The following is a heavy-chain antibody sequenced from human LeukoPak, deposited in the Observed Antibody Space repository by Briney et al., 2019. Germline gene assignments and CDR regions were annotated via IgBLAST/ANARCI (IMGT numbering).Heavy chain of an antibody. CDR3: TRLAGGDAFDI. D-gene: IGHD2-15*01. CDR2: IRSKANGYTT. Sequence: GGSLRLSCAASGFTFSGSAMHWVRQAPGKGLEWVGRIRSKANGYTTAYGASVKGRFTISRDDLKRTTYVQMKSLKIEDTAVYYCTRLAGGDAFDIWGPGTMVTVSS. V-gene: IGHV3-73*01. J-gene: IGHJ3*02. CDR1: GFTFSGSA.